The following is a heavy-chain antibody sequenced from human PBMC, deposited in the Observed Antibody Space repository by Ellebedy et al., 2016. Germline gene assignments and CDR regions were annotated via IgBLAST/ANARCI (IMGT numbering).Heavy chain of an antibody. CDR3: ARGSAEGRAFDY. D-gene: IGHD3-10*01. CDR2: INGGNGKT. Sequence: ASVKVSCKTSGYTFTRYAIHWVRQAPGQRLEWMGWINGGNGKTKYSEKFQDRVTITGDTPASTAYMELSRLTSEDTAVYYCARGSAEGRAFDYWGQGTPVTVSS. CDR1: GYTFTRYA. V-gene: IGHV1-3*01. J-gene: IGHJ4*02.